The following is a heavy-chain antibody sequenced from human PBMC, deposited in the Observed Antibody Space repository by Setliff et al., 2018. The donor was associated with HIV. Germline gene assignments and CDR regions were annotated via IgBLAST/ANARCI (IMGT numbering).Heavy chain of an antibody. CDR1: GFTFSSSV. Sequence: SVKVSCKASGFTFSSSVIQWVRQARGQRLEWIGWIVVGSGNSNHAQKFQERVTISRDMSTSTAYMELNGLRSEDTAVYYCARDRQIAAASRSNYYYGMDVWGQGTTVTVSS. J-gene: IGHJ6*02. V-gene: IGHV1-58*02. CDR2: IVVGSGNS. D-gene: IGHD6-13*01. CDR3: ARDRQIAAASRSNYYYGMDV.